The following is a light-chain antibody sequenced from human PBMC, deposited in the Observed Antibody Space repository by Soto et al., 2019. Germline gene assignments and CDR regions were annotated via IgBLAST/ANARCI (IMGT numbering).Light chain of an antibody. CDR2: EVT. CDR3: ISYSNYSTLGV. CDR1: SSDIGYYNY. Sequence: QSALTQPASVSGSPGQSITISCTGTSSDIGYYNYVSWYQQHPGKAPKLMIYEVTNRPSAVSYRFSGSKSGNTASLTISGLQAEDEADYYCISYSNYSTLGVFGGGTKVTVL. V-gene: IGLV2-14*01. J-gene: IGLJ3*02.